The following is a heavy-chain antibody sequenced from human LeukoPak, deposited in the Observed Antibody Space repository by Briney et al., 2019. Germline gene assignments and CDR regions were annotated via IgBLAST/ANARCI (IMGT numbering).Heavy chain of an antibody. CDR3: ARPRSVNTYYYGSGSTNWFDP. CDR2: IYYSGIT. CDR1: GGSISSSSYY. J-gene: IGHJ5*02. Sequence: SQTLSLTCTVSGGSISSSSYYWGWIRQPPGKGLEWIGSIYYSGITYYNPSLKSRVTISVDTSKNQFSLKLSSVTAADTAVYYCARPRSVNTYYYGSGSTNWFDPWGQGTLVTVSS. V-gene: IGHV4-39*01. D-gene: IGHD3-10*01.